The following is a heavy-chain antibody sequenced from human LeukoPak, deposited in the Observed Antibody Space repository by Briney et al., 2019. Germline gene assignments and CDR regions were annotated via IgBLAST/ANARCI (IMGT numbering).Heavy chain of an antibody. D-gene: IGHD3-16*01. Sequence: ASVKVSCKASGYTFTSYDFNWVRQAPGQGPEWIGWMNPNSGTTGYAQKFQGRVTMTRDTSISTAYMDLSSLRSEDTAVYYCARDGRPIMTAFDIWGQGTMVTVSS. CDR2: MNPNSGTT. CDR3: ARDGRPIMTAFDI. V-gene: IGHV1-8*01. CDR1: GYTFTSYD. J-gene: IGHJ3*02.